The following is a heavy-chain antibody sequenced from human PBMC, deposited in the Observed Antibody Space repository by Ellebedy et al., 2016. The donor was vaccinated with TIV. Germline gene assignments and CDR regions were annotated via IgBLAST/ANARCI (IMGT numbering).Heavy chain of an antibody. Sequence: AASVKVSCKASGYTFTSDLIHWVRQAPGQGLEWMGIINPSGGGTGYAQTFQGRVTMTRDTSASTVYMELSSLRSEDTAVYYCAREGGVYYFDYWGQGTLVTVSS. CDR3: AREGGVYYFDY. CDR1: GYTFTSDL. J-gene: IGHJ4*02. V-gene: IGHV1-46*01. CDR2: INPSGGGT. D-gene: IGHD1-26*01.